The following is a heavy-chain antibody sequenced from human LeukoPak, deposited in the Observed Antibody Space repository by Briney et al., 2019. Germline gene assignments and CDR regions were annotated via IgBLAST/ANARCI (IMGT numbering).Heavy chain of an antibody. Sequence: GGSLRLSCAASGFTFSSYWMSWVRQAPGKGLEWVAHIKQDGSEKYFVDSVKGRFTISRDNAKNSLCLQMNSLRVEDTAVYYCARDRVTMIRGVRILDYYYYMDVWGKGTTVTISS. V-gene: IGHV3-7*01. CDR1: GFTFSSYW. J-gene: IGHJ6*03. CDR2: IKQDGSEK. CDR3: ARDRVTMIRGVRILDYYYYMDV. D-gene: IGHD3-10*01.